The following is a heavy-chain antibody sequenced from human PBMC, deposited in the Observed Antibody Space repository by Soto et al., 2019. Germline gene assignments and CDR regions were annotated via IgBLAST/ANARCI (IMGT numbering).Heavy chain of an antibody. Sequence: QVQLVQSGAEVKKPGASVKVSCRASGYTFTNYYIPWLRQAPGQGLEWLGIINPTSGSTNYAQKFQGRVTLTMDTSTTTVYMELSGLRAEDTAIFYCARDLAAGDHWGQGTLVTVSS. V-gene: IGHV1-46*01. CDR3: ARDLAAGDH. CDR1: GYTFTNYY. CDR2: INPTSGST. J-gene: IGHJ4*02. D-gene: IGHD6-13*01.